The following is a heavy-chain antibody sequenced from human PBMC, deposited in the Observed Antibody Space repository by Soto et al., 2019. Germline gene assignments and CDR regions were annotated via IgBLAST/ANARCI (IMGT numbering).Heavy chain of an antibody. Sequence: QVQLVQSGAEVKKPGASVKVSCKASGYTFTSYAMHWVRQAPGQRLEWRGWSNAGNGKTKYSQKCQGGDTITRDTSASTAYMELTSLRSEDTAVYYCAGGYSGYLAGFDPWGQGTLVTVSS. CDR2: SNAGNGKT. D-gene: IGHD5-12*01. CDR3: AGGYSGYLAGFDP. V-gene: IGHV1-3*01. CDR1: GYTFTSYA. J-gene: IGHJ5*02.